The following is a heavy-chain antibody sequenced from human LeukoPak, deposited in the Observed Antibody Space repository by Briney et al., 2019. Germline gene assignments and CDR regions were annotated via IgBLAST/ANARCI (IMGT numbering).Heavy chain of an antibody. V-gene: IGHV7-4-1*02. J-gene: IGHJ1*01. D-gene: IGHD2-15*01. CDR2: IDTNTGNP. Sequence: GASVKVSCKASGYSFTGYYIHWVRQAPGQGLEWMGWIDTNTGNPTYAQGFTGRFVFSLDTSVGTAYLQISSLKAEDTAVYYCARAGLVVAATPGLRFFQHWGQGTLVTVSS. CDR3: ARAGLVVAATPGLRFFQH. CDR1: GYSFTGYY.